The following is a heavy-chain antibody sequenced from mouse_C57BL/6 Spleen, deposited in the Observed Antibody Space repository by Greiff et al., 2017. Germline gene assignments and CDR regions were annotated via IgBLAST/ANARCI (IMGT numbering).Heavy chain of an antibody. CDR1: GYAFTNYL. Sequence: VKVVESGAELVRPGTSVKVSCKASGYAFTNYLIEWVKQRPGKGLEWIGVINPGSGGTNYNEKFKGKATLTAYKSSSTAYMQLSSLTSEDSAVYFCSRGDGYYSYAMYYWGQGTSVTVSS. J-gene: IGHJ4*01. CDR2: INPGSGGT. D-gene: IGHD2-3*01. CDR3: SRGDGYYSYAMYY. V-gene: IGHV1-54*01.